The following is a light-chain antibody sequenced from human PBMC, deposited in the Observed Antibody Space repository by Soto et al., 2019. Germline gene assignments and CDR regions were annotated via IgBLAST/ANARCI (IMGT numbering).Light chain of an antibody. CDR1: SSNIGSNY. V-gene: IGLV1-47*01. CDR3: AAWDDSLSVVV. Sequence: QAVVTQPPSASGTPGQMVTISCSGSSSNIGSNYVYWYQQLPGTAPKLLIYRNNQRPSGVPDRFSGSKSGTSASLAISGLRTEDEADYYCAAWDDSLSVVVFGGGTKLTVL. J-gene: IGLJ2*01. CDR2: RNN.